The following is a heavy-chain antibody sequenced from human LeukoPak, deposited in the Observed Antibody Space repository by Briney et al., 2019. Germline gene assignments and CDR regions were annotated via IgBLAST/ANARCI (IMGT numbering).Heavy chain of an antibody. D-gene: IGHD2-15*01. CDR3: ARDNGRLGYCSGGSCYPFDY. V-gene: IGHV1-18*01. CDR1: GYTFTSYG. J-gene: IGHJ4*02. CDR2: ISAYNGNT. Sequence: ASVSVSFKASGYTFTSYGISWVRQAPGQGVEWVGWISAYNGNTNYAQKLQGRVTMTTDTSTSTAYMELRSLRSDDTAMYYCARDNGRLGYCSGGSCYPFDYWGQGTLVTVSS.